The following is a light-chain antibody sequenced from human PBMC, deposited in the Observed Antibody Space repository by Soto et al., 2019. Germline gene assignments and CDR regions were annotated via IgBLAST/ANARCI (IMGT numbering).Light chain of an antibody. V-gene: IGKV4-1*01. CDR2: WAS. CDR3: HQYYTTPVT. J-gene: IGKJ1*01. Sequence: DIVMTQSPDSLAVSLGVSATINCKSSQSLLHLAWYQQKPGQPPKLLIYWASTRESGVPDRFSGSGSGTDFTLTISSLQAEDVAVYYCHQYYTTPVTFGQGTKVEIK. CDR1: QSLLH.